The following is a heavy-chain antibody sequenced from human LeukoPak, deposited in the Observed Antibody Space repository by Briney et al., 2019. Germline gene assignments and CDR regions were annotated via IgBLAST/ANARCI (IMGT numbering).Heavy chain of an antibody. D-gene: IGHD3-3*01. CDR3: ARDELLPYYDFWSGLGPIDY. CDR1: GFTFSSYS. V-gene: IGHV3-21*01. J-gene: IGHJ4*02. CDR2: ISSSSSYI. Sequence: GGSLRLSCAASGFTFSSYSMNWVRQAPGKGLEGVSSISSSSSYIYYADSVKGRFTISRDNAKNSLYLQMNSLRAEDTAVYYCARDELLPYYDFWSGLGPIDYWGQGTLVTVSS.